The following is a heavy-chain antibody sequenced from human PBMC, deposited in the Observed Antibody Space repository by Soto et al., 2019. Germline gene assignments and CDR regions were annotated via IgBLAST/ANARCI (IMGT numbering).Heavy chain of an antibody. Sequence: SHTLSLTCGISGHSVPSNSAAWNWIRQSPSRGLELLGRTYYRSKWYNDYAVSVKSRITINPDTSKNQFSLHLNSVTPEDTAGYFCARDHCSSTSCYGYYYYGMDVRGEGTMVTVS. D-gene: IGHD2-2*01. J-gene: IGHJ6*02. CDR3: ARDHCSSTSCYGYYYYGMDV. V-gene: IGHV6-1*01. CDR1: GHSVPSNSAA. CDR2: TYYRSKWYN.